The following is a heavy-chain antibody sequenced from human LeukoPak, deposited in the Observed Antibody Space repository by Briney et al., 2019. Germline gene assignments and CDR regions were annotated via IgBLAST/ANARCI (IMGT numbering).Heavy chain of an antibody. Sequence: SETLSLTCTVSGGSISSYYWSWIRQPPGKGLEWIGYIYCSGSTNYNPSLKSRVTISVDTSKNQFSLKLSSVTAADTAVYYCARQNLGPSSWYRRTNWFDPWGQGTLVTVSS. J-gene: IGHJ5*02. CDR3: ARQNLGPSSWYRRTNWFDP. CDR1: GGSISSYY. CDR2: IYCSGST. D-gene: IGHD6-13*01. V-gene: IGHV4-59*08.